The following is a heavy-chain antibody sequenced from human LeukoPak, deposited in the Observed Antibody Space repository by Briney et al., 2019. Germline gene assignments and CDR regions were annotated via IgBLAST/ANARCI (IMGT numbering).Heavy chain of an antibody. CDR2: IYYSGNT. V-gene: IGHV4-39*07. CDR1: GGSISSSSYY. J-gene: IGHJ4*02. D-gene: IGHD6-19*01. Sequence: SETLSLTCTVSGGSISSSSYYWGWIRQPPGKGLESIGSIYYSGNTYYNPSLKSRVTISVDTSKNQFSLKLSSVTAADTAVYYCARGRGVSGSRALGYWGQGTLVTVSS. CDR3: ARGRGVSGSRALGY.